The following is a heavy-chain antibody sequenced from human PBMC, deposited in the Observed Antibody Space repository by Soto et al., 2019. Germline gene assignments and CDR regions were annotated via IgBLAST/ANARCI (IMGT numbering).Heavy chain of an antibody. CDR3: ARDRLTMKVVVHDH. Sequence: GVHVSGYAITLKQQAPGKGLEWVSSIKSSDGSTYYADSVRGRFTISRDNSRNTLYLQMDSLRAEDTAVYYCARDRLTMKVVVHDHWGQGTLVTVSS. V-gene: IGHV3-23*01. CDR1: GVHVSGYA. J-gene: IGHJ4*02. CDR2: IKSSDGST. D-gene: IGHD3-22*01.